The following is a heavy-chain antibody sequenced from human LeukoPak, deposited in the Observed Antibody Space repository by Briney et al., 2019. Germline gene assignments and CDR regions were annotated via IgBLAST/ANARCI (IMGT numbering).Heavy chain of an antibody. CDR3: AKDGGSDPDSFDI. J-gene: IGHJ3*02. CDR1: GFTFEDYA. D-gene: IGHD2-15*01. Sequence: GGSLRLSCASSGFTFEDYAMHWVRQAPGKGLEWVSVIYSGGSTYYADSVKGRFTISRDNTKNSLYLQMNSLRAEDTAVYYCAKDGGSDPDSFDIWGQGTMVTVSS. V-gene: IGHV3-NL1*01. CDR2: IYSGGST.